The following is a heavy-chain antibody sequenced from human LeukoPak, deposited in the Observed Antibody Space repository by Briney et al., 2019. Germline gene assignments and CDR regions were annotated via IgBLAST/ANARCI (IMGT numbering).Heavy chain of an antibody. CDR1: GYTFTGYY. V-gene: IGHV1-2*02. D-gene: IGHD5-24*01. J-gene: IGHJ4*02. CDR2: INPNSGDT. CDR3: ARRTLNSEDMATNADF. Sequence: GASVKVSCKASGYTFTGYYIQWVRQAPGQGLEWMGWINPNSGDTNYAQKFQGRVTMTRDTSISTAYMELSRLRSDDTAVYYCARRTLNSEDMATNADFWGQGTLVTVSS.